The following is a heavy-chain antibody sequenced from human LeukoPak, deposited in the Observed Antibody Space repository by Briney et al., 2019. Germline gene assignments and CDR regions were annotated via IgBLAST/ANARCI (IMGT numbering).Heavy chain of an antibody. CDR2: IIPILGIA. D-gene: IGHD2-2*02. CDR3: ARGPSMRGRYCSSTSCYREIYYYYGMDV. CDR1: GGTFSSYA. V-gene: IGHV1-69*04. J-gene: IGHJ6*02. Sequence: ASVKVSCKASGGTFSSYAISWVRQAPGQGLEWMGRIIPILGIANYAQKFQGRVTITADKSTSTAYMELSSLRSEDTAVYYCARGPSMRGRYCSSTSCYREIYYYYGMDVWGQGTTVTVSS.